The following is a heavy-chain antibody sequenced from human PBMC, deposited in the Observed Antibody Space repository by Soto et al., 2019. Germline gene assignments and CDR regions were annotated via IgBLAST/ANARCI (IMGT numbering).Heavy chain of an antibody. CDR1: GFTVSSNY. Sequence: EVQLVESGGGLVQPGGSLRLSCAVSGFTVSSNYLSWVRQAPGKGLEWVSVIYSGGSTYYADSVKGRFTISRHNSKNTVYLQMNSLRAEDTAVYYFARGGNPNYYWGQGTLVTVAS. J-gene: IGHJ4*02. CDR2: IYSGGST. CDR3: ARGGNPNYY. V-gene: IGHV3-53*04. D-gene: IGHD4-4*01.